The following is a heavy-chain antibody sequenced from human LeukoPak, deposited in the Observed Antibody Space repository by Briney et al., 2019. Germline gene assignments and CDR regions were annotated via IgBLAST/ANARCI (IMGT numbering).Heavy chain of an antibody. CDR2: ISYDGSNK. CDR1: GFTFSSYA. J-gene: IGHJ4*02. V-gene: IGHV3-30-3*02. CDR3: AKTGSSSWGYFDY. Sequence: GRSLRLSCAASGFTFSSYAMHWVRQAPGKGLEWVAVISYDGSNKYYADSVKGRFTVSRDNSKNTVFLQMNSLRPEDTAVYYCAKTGSSSWGYFDYWGQGALVTVSS. D-gene: IGHD6-13*01.